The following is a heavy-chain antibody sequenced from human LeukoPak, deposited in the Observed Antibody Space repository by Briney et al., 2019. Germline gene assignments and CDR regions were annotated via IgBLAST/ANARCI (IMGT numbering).Heavy chain of an antibody. CDR3: TRGGENDYSDS. CDR1: GFTFSTYW. V-gene: IGHV3-74*01. CDR2: INTNGGTT. J-gene: IGHJ4*02. D-gene: IGHD3-16*01. Sequence: GGSLILSCAASGFTFSTYWMHWVRQAPGKGLVWVSRINTNGGTTTYADSVKGRFTISRDNTKNTLYLQMDSLRAEDTAIYYCTRGGENDYSDSWGQGTLVTGSS.